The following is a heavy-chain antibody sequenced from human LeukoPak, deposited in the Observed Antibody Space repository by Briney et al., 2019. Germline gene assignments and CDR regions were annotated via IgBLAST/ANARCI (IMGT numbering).Heavy chain of an antibody. V-gene: IGHV3-30*02. CDR1: GSTFSSYG. D-gene: IGHD3-10*01. CDR2: IRYDGSNK. J-gene: IGHJ6*03. Sequence: PGGSLRLSCAASGSTFSSYGMHWVRQAPGKVLEWVAFIRYDGSNKYYADSVKGRLTISRDNSKNTLYLQMNSLRAEDTAVYYCAKGPLGGYYGSGSCYNELYYMDVWGKGTTVTISS. CDR3: AKGPLGGYYGSGSCYNELYYMDV.